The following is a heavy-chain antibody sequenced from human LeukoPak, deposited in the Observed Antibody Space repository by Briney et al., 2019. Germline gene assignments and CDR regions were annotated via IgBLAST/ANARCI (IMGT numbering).Heavy chain of an antibody. CDR3: ARANALYCSSTSCLFDY. D-gene: IGHD2-2*01. J-gene: IGHJ4*02. V-gene: IGHV1-2*02. CDR2: INPNSGGT. CDR1: GYTFTGYY. Sequence: ASVKVSCKASGYTFTGYYMHWVRQAPGQGLEWMAWINPNSGGTYYAQNFHDRITMTRDTSTSTAYMELSRLRSDDTAIYYCARANALYCSSTSCLFDYWGQGTLVTVSS.